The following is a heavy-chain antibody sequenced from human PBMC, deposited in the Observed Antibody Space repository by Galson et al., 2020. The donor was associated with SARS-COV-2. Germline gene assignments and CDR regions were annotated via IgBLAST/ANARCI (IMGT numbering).Heavy chain of an antibody. Sequence: GESLKIPCVGSGFIFSNYWMGWVRQAPEKGLEWVANIKYDGGETYYGDSVNGRFTISRDNAKNSVYLQMSSLRAEDTAVYCCAIYSRSSGSKGELDKWGQGTLVTVSS. J-gene: IGHJ4*02. CDR3: AIYSRSSGSKGELDK. V-gene: IGHV3-7*01. CDR1: GFIFSNYW. CDR2: IKYDGGET. D-gene: IGHD1-26*01.